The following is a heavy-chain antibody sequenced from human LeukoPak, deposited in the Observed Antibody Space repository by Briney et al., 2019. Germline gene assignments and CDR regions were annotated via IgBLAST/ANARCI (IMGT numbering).Heavy chain of an antibody. CDR2: IWYDGSNK. D-gene: IGHD2-2*01. V-gene: IGHV3-33*01. Sequence: GGSLRLSCAASGFTFTSYGMHCVRLAPGKGLEWVAVIWYDGSNKYYADSVKGRFTISRDNSKNTLYLQMNSLRAEDTAVYYGVGGSSNYWYFDLWGRGTLVTVSS. CDR1: GFTFTSYG. CDR3: VGGSSNYWYFDL. J-gene: IGHJ2*01.